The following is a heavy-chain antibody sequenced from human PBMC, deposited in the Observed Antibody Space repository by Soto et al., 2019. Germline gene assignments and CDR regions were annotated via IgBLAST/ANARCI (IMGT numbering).Heavy chain of an antibody. J-gene: IGHJ4*02. CDR1: GFIFSSSW. D-gene: IGHD3-22*01. CDR2: INQDGSEK. Sequence: PGGSLRLACAASGFIFSSSWMSWVRQAPGKGLEWVANINQDGSEKYYVDSMKGRFTISRDNAETSLYLQMNSLRVEDTAVYYCAKGSLVVLTVGGHCDYQGQGNPVT. CDR3: AKGSLVVLTVGGHCDY. V-gene: IGHV3-7*01.